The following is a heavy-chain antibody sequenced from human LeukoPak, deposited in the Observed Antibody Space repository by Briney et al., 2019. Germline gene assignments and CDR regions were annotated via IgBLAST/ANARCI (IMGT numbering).Heavy chain of an antibody. J-gene: IGHJ4*02. Sequence: ASVKVSCKASGYTFTSYAMHWVRQAPGQRLEWMGWINAGNGNTKYSQEFQGRVTITRDTSASTAYMELSSLRSEDMAVYYCARSVLRYFDWFHLREYYFDYWGQGTLVTVSS. CDR3: ARSVLRYFDWFHLREYYFDY. CDR2: INAGNGNT. D-gene: IGHD3-9*01. CDR1: GYTFTSYA. V-gene: IGHV1-3*03.